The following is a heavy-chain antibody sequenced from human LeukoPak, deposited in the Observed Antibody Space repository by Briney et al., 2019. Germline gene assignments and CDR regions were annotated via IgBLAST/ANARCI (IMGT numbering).Heavy chain of an antibody. Sequence: GGSLRLSCAASGFTFSSYGMHWVRQAPGKGLEWVAVISYDGSNKYYADSVKGRFTISGDNSKNTLYLQMNSLRAEDTAVYYCAKWGYSYGLPDYWGQGTLVTVSS. J-gene: IGHJ4*02. CDR1: GFTFSSYG. CDR3: AKWGYSYGLPDY. CDR2: ISYDGSNK. D-gene: IGHD5-18*01. V-gene: IGHV3-30*18.